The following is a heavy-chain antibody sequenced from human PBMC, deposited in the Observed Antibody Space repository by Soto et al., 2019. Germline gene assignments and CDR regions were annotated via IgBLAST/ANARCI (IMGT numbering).Heavy chain of an antibody. J-gene: IGHJ4*02. CDR2: TYYRSQWHY. V-gene: IGHV6-1*01. D-gene: IGHD1-26*01. CDR3: ARDPPDFNSGFDY. CDR1: GDSVSNNGAA. Sequence: SQTLSLTCAISGDSVSNNGAAWNWIRQSPSRGLEWLGRTYYRSQWHYDYATSVRSRITINPDTSKNQFSLQLNSVTPEDTAVCYCARDPPDFNSGFDYWGQGTLVTVSS.